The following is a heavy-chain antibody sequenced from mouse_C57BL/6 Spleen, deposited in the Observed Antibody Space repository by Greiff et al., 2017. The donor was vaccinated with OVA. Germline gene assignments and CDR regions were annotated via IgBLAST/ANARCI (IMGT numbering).Heavy chain of an antibody. J-gene: IGHJ3*01. CDR3: TRTYYGYESAWFAY. D-gene: IGHD2-9*01. CDR2: IRNKANNHAT. V-gene: IGHV6-6*01. Sequence: EVQLVESGGGLVQPGGSMKLSCAASGFTFSDAWMDWVRQSPEKGLEWVAEIRNKANNHATYYAESVKGRFTISRDDSKSSVYLQMNSLRAEDTGIYYCTRTYYGYESAWFAYWGQGTLVTVSA. CDR1: GFTFSDAW.